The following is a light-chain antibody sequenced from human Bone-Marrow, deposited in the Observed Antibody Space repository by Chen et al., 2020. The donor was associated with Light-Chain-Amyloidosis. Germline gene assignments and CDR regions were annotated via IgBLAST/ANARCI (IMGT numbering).Light chain of an antibody. CDR1: QTISSNY. J-gene: IGKJ4*01. CDR3: QQYGTSPLT. Sequence: EIVLKQSPGTLSLSPGEGANLSCRANQTISSNYLTWYQQKVGQAPRLLIYGSSSRATGIPDRFTGSGSGTDFTLTINRLEPEDFAMYYCQQYGTSPLTFGGGTKVEIK. V-gene: IGKV3-20*01. CDR2: GSS.